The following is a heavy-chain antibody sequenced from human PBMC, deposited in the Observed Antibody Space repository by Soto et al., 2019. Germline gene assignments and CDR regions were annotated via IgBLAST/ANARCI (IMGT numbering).Heavy chain of an antibody. CDR1: GYTFTSHD. Sequence: GASVKVSCKASGYTFTSHDINWVRQATGQGLEWMGWMNPNSGNTGYAQKFQGRVTMTRNTSISTAYMELSSLRSEDTAVYYCARGLEWSWSLDPWGQGTLVTVSS. D-gene: IGHD3-3*01. J-gene: IGHJ5*02. V-gene: IGHV1-8*01. CDR3: ARGLEWSWSLDP. CDR2: MNPNSGNT.